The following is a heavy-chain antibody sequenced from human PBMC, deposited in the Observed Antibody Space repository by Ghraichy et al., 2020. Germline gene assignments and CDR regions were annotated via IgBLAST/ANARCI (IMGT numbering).Heavy chain of an antibody. Sequence: ASVKVSCKASGYTFTSYDINWVRQATGQGLEWMGWMNPNSGNTGYAQKFQGRVTMTRNTSISTAYMELSSLRSEDTAVYYCARGRVGTSGDYDFWSYYYYYGMDVWGQGTTVTVSS. CDR2: MNPNSGNT. J-gene: IGHJ6*02. V-gene: IGHV1-8*01. D-gene: IGHD3-3*01. CDR1: GYTFTSYD. CDR3: ARGRVGTSGDYDFWSYYYYYGMDV.